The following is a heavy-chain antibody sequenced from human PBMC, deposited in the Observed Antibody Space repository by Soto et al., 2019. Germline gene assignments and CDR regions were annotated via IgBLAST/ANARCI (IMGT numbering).Heavy chain of an antibody. J-gene: IGHJ3*02. D-gene: IGHD2-15*01. Sequence: GGSLRLSCAASGFTFSSYGMNWVRQAPGKGLEWVSSISTSTSYIYYADSVKGRFTISGDNAKNSVYLQMNSLRAEDTAVYYCARLYCRGGSCYSGDAFDIWGQGTMVTVSS. CDR2: ISTSTSYI. CDR3: ARLYCRGGSCYSGDAFDI. V-gene: IGHV3-21*01. CDR1: GFTFSSYG.